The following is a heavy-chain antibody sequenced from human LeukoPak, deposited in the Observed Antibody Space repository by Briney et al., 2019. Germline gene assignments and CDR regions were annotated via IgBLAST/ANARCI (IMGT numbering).Heavy chain of an antibody. V-gene: IGHV3-48*03. CDR3: ARDTLNGPFVISLDY. D-gene: IGHD3-9*01. J-gene: IGHJ4*02. Sequence: GGSLRLSCAASGFSFSSYPTNWVRQAPGKGLEGVSDISSDGNTEYYVDAPRGRFNMSRDNANNSLFLQINSLRAEDTAVYYCARDTLNGPFVISLDYWGQGALVTVSS. CDR1: GFSFSSYP. CDR2: ISSDGNTE.